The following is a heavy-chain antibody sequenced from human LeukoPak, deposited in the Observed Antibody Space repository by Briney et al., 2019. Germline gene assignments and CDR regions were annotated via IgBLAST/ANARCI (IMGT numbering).Heavy chain of an antibody. Sequence: SETLSLTCTVSGGSISSGDYYRSWLRQPPGKGLEWIGYIYYSGSTYYNPTLKSRVTISVDTSKNQFSLKLSSVTAAYTAVYSFARVDPPHTAMFLWGQGTLVTVSS. CDR2: IYYSGST. D-gene: IGHD5-18*01. CDR3: ARVDPPHTAMFL. V-gene: IGHV4-30-4*01. J-gene: IGHJ4*02. CDR1: GGSISSGDYY.